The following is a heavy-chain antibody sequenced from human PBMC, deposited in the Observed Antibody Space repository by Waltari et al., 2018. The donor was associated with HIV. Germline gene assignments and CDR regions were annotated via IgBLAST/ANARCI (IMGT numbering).Heavy chain of an antibody. CDR3: ARGPSGARASY. J-gene: IGHJ4*02. CDR2: INHSGST. V-gene: IGHV4-34*01. CDR1: GGSFSGPY. Sequence: QVQLQQWGAGLLKPSETLSLTCAVYGGSFSGPYWSWIRQPPGKGLEWIGEINHSGSTNYNPSLKSRVTISVDTSKNQFSLKLSSVTAADTAVYYCARGPSGARASYWGQGTLVTVSS.